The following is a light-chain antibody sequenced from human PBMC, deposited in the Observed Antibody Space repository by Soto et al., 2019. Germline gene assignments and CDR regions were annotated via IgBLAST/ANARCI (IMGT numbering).Light chain of an antibody. V-gene: IGLV2-14*03. CDR3: VSYTTNNTVV. Sequence: QSVLTQPASVSGSPGQSITISCTGTSSDIGRYDYVSWYQQFPGKAPKLMIYRVINRPSGVSDRFSGSKSGNSASLSISGLQPEDEASYFCVSYTTNNTVVFGGGTKLTVL. CDR2: RVI. J-gene: IGLJ2*01. CDR1: SSDIGRYDY.